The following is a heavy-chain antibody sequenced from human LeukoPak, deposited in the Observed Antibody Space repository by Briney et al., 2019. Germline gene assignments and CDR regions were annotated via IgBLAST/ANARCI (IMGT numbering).Heavy chain of an antibody. CDR2: ISSSGSTI. V-gene: IGHV3-48*03. D-gene: IGHD5-12*01. J-gene: IGHJ6*03. CDR1: GFTFSSYE. CDR3: AKGGGYEAQYYYYYYLDV. Sequence: GGSLRLSCAASGFTFSSYEMNWVRQAPGKGLEWVSYISSSGSTIYYADSVKGRFTISRDNAKNSLYLQMNSLRAEDTAVYYCAKGGGYEAQYYYYYYLDVWGKGTTVTISS.